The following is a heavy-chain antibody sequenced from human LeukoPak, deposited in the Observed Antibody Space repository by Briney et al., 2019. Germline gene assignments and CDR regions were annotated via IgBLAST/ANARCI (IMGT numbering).Heavy chain of an antibody. CDR3: ARGLRPPYYDFRSGSYYFDY. J-gene: IGHJ4*02. CDR2: IYPGDSDT. D-gene: IGHD3-3*01. Sequence: GESLKISCKGSGYSFTSYWIGWVRQMPGKGLEWMGIIYPGDSDTRYSPSFQGQVTISADKSISTAYLQWSSLKASDTAMYYCARGLRPPYYDFRSGSYYFDYWGQGTLVTVSS. CDR1: GYSFTSYW. V-gene: IGHV5-51*01.